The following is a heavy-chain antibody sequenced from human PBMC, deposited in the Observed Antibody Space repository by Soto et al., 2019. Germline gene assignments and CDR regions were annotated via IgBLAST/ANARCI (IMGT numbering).Heavy chain of an antibody. J-gene: IGHJ4*02. CDR3: AHRVLRTVFGLVTTTAIYFDF. CDR1: GFSLTTSGVG. D-gene: IGHD3-3*01. CDR2: IYWDDDK. V-gene: IGHV2-5*02. Sequence: QITLNESGPTVVRPTETLTLTCRFSGFSLTTSGVGVGWIRQSPGKAPEWLARIYWDDDKRYSASLKSSLTITKDTSKNQVVLTVSDLDPTDTATYYCAHRVLRTVFGLVTTTAIYFDFWGQGTPVAVSS.